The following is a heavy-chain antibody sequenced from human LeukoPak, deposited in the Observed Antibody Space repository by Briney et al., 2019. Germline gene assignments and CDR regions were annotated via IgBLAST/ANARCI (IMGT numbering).Heavy chain of an antibody. CDR1: GFTVSTNY. Sequence: GGSLRLSCAASGFTVSTNYMAWVRQAPGKGLEWVSAISGSGGSTYYADSVKGRFTISRDNSKNTLYLQMNSLRAEDTAVYYCAKGNGDPVGYFDYWGQGTLVTVSS. V-gene: IGHV3-23*01. J-gene: IGHJ4*02. CDR3: AKGNGDPVGYFDY. CDR2: ISGSGGST. D-gene: IGHD4-17*01.